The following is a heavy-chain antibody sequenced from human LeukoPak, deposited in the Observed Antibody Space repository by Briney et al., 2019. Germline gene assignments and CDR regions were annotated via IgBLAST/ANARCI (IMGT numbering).Heavy chain of an antibody. D-gene: IGHD6-13*01. J-gene: IGHJ4*02. Sequence: VASVKVSCKASGYTFTSYDINWVRQATGQGLEWMGWMNPNSGNTGYAQKFQGRVTITRNTSISTAYMELSSLRSEDTAVYYCASTGIAAAGTVDYWGQGTLVTVSS. CDR3: ASTGIAAAGTVDY. CDR1: GYTFTSYD. CDR2: MNPNSGNT. V-gene: IGHV1-8*03.